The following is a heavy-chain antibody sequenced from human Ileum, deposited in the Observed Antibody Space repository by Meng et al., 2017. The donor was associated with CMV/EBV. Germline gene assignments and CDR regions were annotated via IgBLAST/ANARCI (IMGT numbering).Heavy chain of an antibody. CDR1: YA. CDR2: ISYDGSNK. J-gene: IGHJ4*02. CDR3: ARESRGCGSATSCYRGADY. D-gene: IGHD2-2*02. Sequence: YAMRWVRPAPGKGLEWVAVISYDGSNKYYADSVKGRFTISRDNSKNTLYLRMIRLRAEDTAVYYCARESRGCGSATSCYRGADYWGQGTLVTVSS. V-gene: IGHV3-30-3*01.